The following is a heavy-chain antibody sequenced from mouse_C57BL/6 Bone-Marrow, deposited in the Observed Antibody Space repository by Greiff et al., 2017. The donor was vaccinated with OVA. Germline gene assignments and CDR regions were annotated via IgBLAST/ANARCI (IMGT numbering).Heavy chain of an antibody. D-gene: IGHD1-1*01. CDR3: ARVAFITTVVATSDY. Sequence: QVQLQQPGTELVKPGASVKLSCKASGYTFTSYWMHWVKQRPGQGLEWIGNINPSNGGTNYNEKFKSKATLTVDKSSRTAYMQLSSLKSEDSAVYYCARVAFITTVVATSDYWGQGTTLTVSS. CDR2: INPSNGGT. V-gene: IGHV1-53*01. CDR1: GYTFTSYW. J-gene: IGHJ2*01.